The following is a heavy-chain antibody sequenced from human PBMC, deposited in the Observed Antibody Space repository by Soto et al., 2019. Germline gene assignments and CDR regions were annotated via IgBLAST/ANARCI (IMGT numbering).Heavy chain of an antibody. Sequence: SETLSLTCTVSGGSISSGDYYWSWIRQPPGKGLEWIGYIYYSGSTYYNPSLKSRVTISVDTSKNQFSLKLSSVTAADTAVYYCARTGYYYYGMDVWGQGTTVTVSS. D-gene: IGHD3-9*01. CDR1: GGSISSGDYY. CDR3: ARTGYYYYGMDV. CDR2: IYYSGST. V-gene: IGHV4-30-4*01. J-gene: IGHJ6*02.